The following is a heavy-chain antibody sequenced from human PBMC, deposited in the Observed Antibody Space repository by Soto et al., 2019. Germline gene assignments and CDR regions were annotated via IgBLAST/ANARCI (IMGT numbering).Heavy chain of an antibody. Sequence: EVQLLESGGGLVRPGESLRLSCAASGFNFNKYAMSWVLQAPGEGLEWVSGISCCGGTASYADSVKGRFTIARDDAKNTLYLHMNSLRVEDTAEYYCAKADGQQWLLPHLENWGRGTLVTVS. CDR1: GFNFNKYA. CDR3: AKADGQQWLLPHLEN. J-gene: IGHJ4*02. D-gene: IGHD6-19*01. CDR2: ISCCGGTA. V-gene: IGHV3-23*01.